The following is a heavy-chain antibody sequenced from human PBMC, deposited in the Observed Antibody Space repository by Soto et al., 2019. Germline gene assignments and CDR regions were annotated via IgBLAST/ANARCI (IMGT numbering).Heavy chain of an antibody. CDR2: MNPNSGNT. V-gene: IGHV1-8*01. D-gene: IGHD3-10*01. CDR1: GYTFTSYD. Sequence: QVQLVQSGAEVKKPGASVKVSCKASGYTFTSYDINWVRQATGQGLEWMGWMNPNSGNTGYAQKFKGRVTMTRTTSIGTAYMELSSLRSEDTAVYCCASERAGDGTGWFDPWGQGTAATGSS. CDR3: ASERAGDGTGWFDP. J-gene: IGHJ5*02.